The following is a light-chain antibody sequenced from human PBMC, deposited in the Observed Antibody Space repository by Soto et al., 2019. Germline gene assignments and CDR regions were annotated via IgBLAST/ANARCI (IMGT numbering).Light chain of an antibody. CDR2: GAS. V-gene: IGKV3-15*01. Sequence: EIVMTQSPATLSLSPGERATLSCRASQSVSSNLAWYQQKPGQAPRLLIYGASTRATGIPARFSGSGSGTEFTLTISSLHAEDFADYYCQQYNNWPPWTFGQGTKVEIK. CDR1: QSVSSN. CDR3: QQYNNWPPWT. J-gene: IGKJ1*01.